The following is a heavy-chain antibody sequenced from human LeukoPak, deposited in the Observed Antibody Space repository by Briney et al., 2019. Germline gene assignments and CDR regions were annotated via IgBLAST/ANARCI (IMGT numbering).Heavy chain of an antibody. CDR1: GGSISSGSYY. Sequence: SETLSLTCTVSGGSISSGSYYWSWIRQPAGKGLEWIGRIYTSGSTNYNPSLKSRVTISVDTSKNQFSLKLSSVTAADTAVYYCARGHVLLWFGELYYGNWFDPWGQGTLVTVSS. D-gene: IGHD3-10*01. V-gene: IGHV4-61*02. J-gene: IGHJ5*02. CDR3: ARGHVLLWFGELYYGNWFDP. CDR2: IYTSGST.